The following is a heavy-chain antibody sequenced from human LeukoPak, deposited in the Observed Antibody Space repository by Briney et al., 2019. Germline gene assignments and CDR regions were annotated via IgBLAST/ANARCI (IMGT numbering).Heavy chain of an antibody. CDR3: VKEGLVYSDGSGDKRGWFDP. Sequence: GDSLRLSCTASGFTFSSFAMHWVRQAPGKGLEWVAMIYSDGKTKYYVDSVKGRFSISRDNSKNTLYLQMNSLRAEDTAVYYCVKEGLVYSDGSGDKRGWFDPWGQGTLVTISS. D-gene: IGHD6-25*01. V-gene: IGHV3-33*03. CDR1: GFTFSSFA. J-gene: IGHJ5*02. CDR2: IYSDGKTK.